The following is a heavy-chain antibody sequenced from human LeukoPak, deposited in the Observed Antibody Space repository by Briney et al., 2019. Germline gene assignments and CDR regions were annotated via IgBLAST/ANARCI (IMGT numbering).Heavy chain of an antibody. V-gene: IGHV4-30-2*01. Sequence: PSETLSLTCAVSGGSISSGGYSWSWIRQPPGKGLEWIGYIYHSGSTYYNPSLKSRVTISVDRSKNQFSLKLSSVTAADTAVYYCARARPMYYYDSSGSDAFDIWGQGTMVTVSS. CDR1: GGSISSGGYS. CDR2: IYHSGST. J-gene: IGHJ3*02. CDR3: ARARPMYYYDSSGSDAFDI. D-gene: IGHD3-22*01.